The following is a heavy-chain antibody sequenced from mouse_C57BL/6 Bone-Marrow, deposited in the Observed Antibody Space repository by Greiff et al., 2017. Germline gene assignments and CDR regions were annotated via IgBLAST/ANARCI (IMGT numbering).Heavy chain of an antibody. D-gene: IGHD1-3*01. CDR1: GFSFNTYA. CDR2: IRSKSNNYAT. CDR3: VRRVVDY. J-gene: IGHJ4*01. V-gene: IGHV10-1*01. Sequence: EVMLVESGGGLVQPKGSLKLSCAASGFSFNTYALNWVRQAPGKGLEWVARIRSKSNNYATYYADSVKDRFTISRDDSESMLYLQMNNLKTEDTAMYYCVRRVVDYWGQGTSVTVSS.